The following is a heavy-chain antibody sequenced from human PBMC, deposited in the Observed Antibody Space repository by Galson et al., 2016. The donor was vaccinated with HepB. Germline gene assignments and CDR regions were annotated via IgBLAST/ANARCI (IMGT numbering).Heavy chain of an antibody. J-gene: IGHJ3*02. D-gene: IGHD1-14*01. CDR2: LYYTGDT. V-gene: IGHV4-39*01. CDR1: HGSISDSDYY. Sequence: SETLSLTCIVSHGSISDSDYYWAWIRQSPGEGLAWIGSLYYTGDTYYNPSFKSRVTISVDSSRTQLSLRLTSVTAADTAVYYCARHGLTPEDDAFAIWGQGTVVTVSS. CDR3: ARHGLTPEDDAFAI.